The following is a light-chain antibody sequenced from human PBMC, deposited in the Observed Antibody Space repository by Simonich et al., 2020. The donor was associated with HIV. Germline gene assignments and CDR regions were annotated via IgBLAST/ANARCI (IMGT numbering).Light chain of an antibody. V-gene: IGKV3-20*01. CDR2: GAS. CDR1: QSVSSSY. CDR3: QQYVSSPVT. Sequence: EIVLTQSPGTLSLSPGERATLSCRASQSVSSSYLAGYQQRPGQAPRLLIYGASSRATGIPDRFSGSGSGTDFTLTISRLEPEDFAVYYCQQYVSSPVTFGPGTTVDIK. J-gene: IGKJ3*01.